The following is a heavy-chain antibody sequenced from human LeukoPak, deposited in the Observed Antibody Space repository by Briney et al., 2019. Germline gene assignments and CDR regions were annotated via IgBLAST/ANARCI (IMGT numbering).Heavy chain of an antibody. D-gene: IGHD3-9*01. CDR2: ISYDGSNK. V-gene: IGHV3-30-3*01. CDR1: GFTFSSYA. CDR3: AQLRDILTGDY. J-gene: IGHJ4*02. Sequence: GGSLRLSCAASGFTFSSYAMHWVRQAPGKGLEWVAVISYDGSNKYYADSVKGRFTISRDNSKNTLYPQMNSLRAEDTAVYYCAQLRDILTGDYWGQGTLVTVSS.